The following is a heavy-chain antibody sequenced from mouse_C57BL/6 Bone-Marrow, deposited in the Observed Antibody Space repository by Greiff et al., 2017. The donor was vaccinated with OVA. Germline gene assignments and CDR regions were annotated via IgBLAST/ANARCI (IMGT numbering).Heavy chain of an antibody. V-gene: IGHV5-16*01. Sequence: EVQRVESEGGLVQPGSSMKLSCTASGFTFSDYYMAWVRQVPEKGLEWVANINYDGSSTYYLDSLKSRFIISRDNAKNILYLQMSSLKSEDTATYYCASYYDPSLLGFDVWGTGTTVTVSS. CDR1: GFTFSDYY. J-gene: IGHJ1*03. CDR2: INYDGSST. D-gene: IGHD2-4*01. CDR3: ASYYDPSLLGFDV.